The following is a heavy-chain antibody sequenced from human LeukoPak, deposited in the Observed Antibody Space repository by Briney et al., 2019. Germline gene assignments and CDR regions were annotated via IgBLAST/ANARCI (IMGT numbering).Heavy chain of an antibody. CDR1: GFTFSNYA. Sequence: GGSLRLSCAASGFTFSNYAMSWVRQAPGKGLEWVSTISGSGVTTYYVDSVKGRFTISRDNPKNTLYLQMNSLRAEDTAIFYCAKESPHFDYWGQGTLVTVSS. J-gene: IGHJ4*02. CDR2: ISGSGVTT. V-gene: IGHV3-23*01. CDR3: AKESPHFDY.